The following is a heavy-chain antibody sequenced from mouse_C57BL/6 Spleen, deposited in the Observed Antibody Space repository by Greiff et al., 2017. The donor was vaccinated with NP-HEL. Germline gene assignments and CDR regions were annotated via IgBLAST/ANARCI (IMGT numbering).Heavy chain of an antibody. V-gene: IGHV14-4*01. CDR2: IYPENGDT. J-gene: IGHJ2*01. D-gene: IGHD1-1*01. Sequence: VQLQQSGAELVRPGASVKLSCTASGFNIKDDYMHWVKQRPEQGLEWIGWIYPENGDTEYASKFQGKATITADTSSNTAYLQLSSLTSEDTAVYYCTTRYYYGSSYVGYWGQSTTLTVSS. CDR3: TTRYYYGSSYVGY. CDR1: GFNIKDDY.